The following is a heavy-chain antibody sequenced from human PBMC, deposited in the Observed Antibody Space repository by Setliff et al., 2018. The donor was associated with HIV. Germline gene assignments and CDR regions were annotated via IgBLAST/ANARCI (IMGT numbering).Heavy chain of an antibody. CDR1: GFTFSSKW. Sequence: GGSLRLSCVASGFTFSSKWMHWVRQAPGEGLVWVSRINTDGDRTTYADSVKGRFTISRDNAKNTLYLQMNSVRVEDTAVYYCAREINTYYNILAGEYHPYDALDMWGQGTMVTVSS. V-gene: IGHV3-74*01. D-gene: IGHD3-9*01. CDR2: INTDGDRT. CDR3: AREINTYYNILAGEYHPYDALDM. J-gene: IGHJ3*02.